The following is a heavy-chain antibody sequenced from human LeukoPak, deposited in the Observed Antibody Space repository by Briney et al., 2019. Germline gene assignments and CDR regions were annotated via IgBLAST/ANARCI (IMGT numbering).Heavy chain of an antibody. CDR2: ISSSSSYI. D-gene: IGHD3-3*01. V-gene: IGHV3-21*01. J-gene: IGHJ4*02. Sequence: PGGSLRLSCAASGFTFSSYSMNWVRQAPRKGLEWVSSISSSSSYIYYADSVKGRFTISRDNAKNSLYLQMNSLRAEDTAVYYCASYYDFWSGYYTYYFDYWGQGTLVTVSS. CDR1: GFTFSSYS. CDR3: ASYYDFWSGYYTYYFDY.